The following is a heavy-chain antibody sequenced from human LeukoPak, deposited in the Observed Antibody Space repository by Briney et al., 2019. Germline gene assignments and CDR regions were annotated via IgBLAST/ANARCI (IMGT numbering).Heavy chain of an antibody. J-gene: IGHJ2*01. Sequence: GGSLRLSCAASGFTFSSYEMNWVRQDPGNGLEWVSYISSSGSTIYYADSVKGRFTISRDNAKNSLYLQMNSLRAEDTAVYYCARGPGAAAGTVNYWYFDLWGRGTLVTVSS. CDR3: ARGPGAAAGTVNYWYFDL. V-gene: IGHV3-48*03. D-gene: IGHD6-13*01. CDR1: GFTFSSYE. CDR2: ISSSGSTI.